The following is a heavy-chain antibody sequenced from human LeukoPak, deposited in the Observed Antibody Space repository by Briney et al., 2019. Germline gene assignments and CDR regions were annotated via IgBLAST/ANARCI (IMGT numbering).Heavy chain of an antibody. J-gene: IGHJ6*03. CDR1: GGTFISYA. D-gene: IGHD3-10*01. CDR3: ARVIYYGSGSYRDYYYYMDV. CDR2: IIPIFGTA. Sequence: SVKVSCKASGGTFISYAISWVRQAPGQGLEWMGGIIPIFGTANYAQKFQGRVTITTDKSTSTAYMELSSLRAEDRAVYYCARVIYYGSGSYRDYYYYMDVWGKGTTVTVSS. V-gene: IGHV1-69*05.